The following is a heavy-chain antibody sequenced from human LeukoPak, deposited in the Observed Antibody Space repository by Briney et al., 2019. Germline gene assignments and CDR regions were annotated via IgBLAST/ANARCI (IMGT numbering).Heavy chain of an antibody. Sequence: ASVKVSCKASGYTFTSYDINWVRQATGQGLEWMGWISAYNGNTNYAHKLQGRVTMTTDTSTSTAYMELRSLRSDDTAVYYCAKDRYYYDSSDDAFDIWGQGTMVTVSS. CDR1: GYTFTSYD. V-gene: IGHV1-18*01. CDR3: AKDRYYYDSSDDAFDI. D-gene: IGHD3-22*01. J-gene: IGHJ3*02. CDR2: ISAYNGNT.